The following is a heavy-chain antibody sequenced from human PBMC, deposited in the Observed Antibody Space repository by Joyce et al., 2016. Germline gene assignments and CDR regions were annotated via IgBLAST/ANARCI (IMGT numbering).Heavy chain of an antibody. CDR3: AKLLYAQYYYGMDV. CDR1: ELTVSSYA. Sequence: EVQVLVSGGGLVQPGGSLRLSCAASELTVSSYAMTWVRQAPGKGLEGVSAISGSGGSTHYADSVKGRFTISRDNSKNTLYLQMNSLRAEDTAIYYCAKLLYAQYYYGMDVWGQGTTVTVSS. J-gene: IGHJ6*02. CDR2: ISGSGGST. V-gene: IGHV3-23*01. D-gene: IGHD2/OR15-2a*01.